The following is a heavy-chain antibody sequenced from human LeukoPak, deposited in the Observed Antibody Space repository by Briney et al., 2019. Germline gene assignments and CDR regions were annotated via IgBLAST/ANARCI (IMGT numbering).Heavy chain of an antibody. J-gene: IGHJ4*02. D-gene: IGHD5-18*01. CDR1: GAFIGAYH. V-gene: IGHV4-4*07. CDR3: ARDYSYPDY. Sequence: SETLSLTCSVSGAFIGAYHWSWIRQPAGKGLEWIGRIYSSGRTNYIPSLKSRLTMSVDTSKNQFSLKLNSVTAADTAVYYCARDYSYPDYWGQGTLVTVSS. CDR2: IYSSGRT.